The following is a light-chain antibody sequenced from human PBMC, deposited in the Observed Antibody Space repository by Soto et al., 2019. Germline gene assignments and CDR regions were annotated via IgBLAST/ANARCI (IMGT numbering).Light chain of an antibody. Sequence: EIVLTQSPGTLSLSPGERATLSCRASQTVANNYLAWYQQKPGQAPRLLIDDAFNRATGIPDRFSGTGSGTDFTLTISRLEPEDFAVYYCHQCATSPLTFGGGTKVEI. CDR1: QTVANNY. CDR3: HQCATSPLT. V-gene: IGKV3-20*01. J-gene: IGKJ4*01. CDR2: DAF.